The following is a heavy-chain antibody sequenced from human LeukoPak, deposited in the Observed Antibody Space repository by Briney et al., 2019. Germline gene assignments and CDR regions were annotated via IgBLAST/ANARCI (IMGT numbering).Heavy chain of an antibody. D-gene: IGHD2-8*01. J-gene: IGHJ5*02. CDR1: GYNFIDFW. CDR3: ARHVPCTDAACLHFDH. CDR2: INPGDSDT. Sequence: PGECLNISCKGSGYNFIDFWVAWMRQMPGKGLEWMGIINPGDSDTRYSPSFQGQVTISVDKSITTAYLQWSSLKASDTAIYYCARHVPCTDAACLHFDHWGQGTLITVS. V-gene: IGHV5-51*01.